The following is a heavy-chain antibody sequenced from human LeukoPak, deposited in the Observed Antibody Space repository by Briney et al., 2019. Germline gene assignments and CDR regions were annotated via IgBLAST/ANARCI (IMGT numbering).Heavy chain of an antibody. V-gene: IGHV4-4*02. CDR2: IYHSGGT. CDR1: GGSISSSNW. CDR3: ARSVEGYCSGGNCYYYSYYMDV. J-gene: IGHJ6*03. Sequence: PSETLSLTCAVSGGSISSSNWWSWVRQPPGKGLEWIGEIYHSGGTNYNPSLKSRVTISVDTSKNQFSLKLSSVTAADTAVYYCARSVEGYCSGGNCYYYSYYMDVWGKGTTVTVSS. D-gene: IGHD2-15*01.